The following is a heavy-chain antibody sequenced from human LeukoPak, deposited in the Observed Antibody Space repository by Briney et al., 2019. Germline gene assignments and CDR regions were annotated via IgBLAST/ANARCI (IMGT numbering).Heavy chain of an antibody. CDR1: GFTFSSYW. J-gene: IGHJ4*02. CDR2: IKPDGSEK. V-gene: IGHV3-7*01. Sequence: PGGSLRLSCAASGFTFSSYWMSWVRQAPGKGLEWVANIKPDGSEKYYVDSVKGRFTISRDNAKNSLDLQMNSLRAEDTAVYYCARDLVHDSSGYYYWGQGTLVTVSS. D-gene: IGHD3-22*01. CDR3: ARDLVHDSSGYYY.